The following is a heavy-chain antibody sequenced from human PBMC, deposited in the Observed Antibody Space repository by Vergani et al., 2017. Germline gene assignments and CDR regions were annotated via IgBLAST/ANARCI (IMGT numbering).Heavy chain of an antibody. J-gene: IGHJ4*02. D-gene: IGHD6-13*01. CDR3: ARDYLRYSSSWYYFDY. CDR1: GFTFNQYG. CDR2: TWYDGNNK. V-gene: IGHV3-33*01. Sequence: QVQLVESGGGVVQPGRSLRLSCAASGFTFNQYGMHWVRQAPGKGLEWVAVTWYDGNNKQYADSVKGRFTISRDNSKSTMYLQMNSLRDEDTGVYYCARDYLRYSSSWYYFDYWGQGTLVTVSS.